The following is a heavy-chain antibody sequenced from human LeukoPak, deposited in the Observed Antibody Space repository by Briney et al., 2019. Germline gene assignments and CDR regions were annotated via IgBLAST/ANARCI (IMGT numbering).Heavy chain of an antibody. Sequence: PSETLSLTCTVSGGSISSGPHYWGWIRQPPGKGLEWIGEINHSGSTNYNPSLKSRVTISVDTSKNQFSLKLSSVTAADTAVYYCARVMTTVTTNPNFLMTHQDINDYWGQGTLVTVSS. CDR3: ARVMTTVTTNPNFLMTHQDINDY. J-gene: IGHJ4*02. V-gene: IGHV4-39*07. CDR1: GGSISSGPHY. CDR2: INHSGST. D-gene: IGHD4-11*01.